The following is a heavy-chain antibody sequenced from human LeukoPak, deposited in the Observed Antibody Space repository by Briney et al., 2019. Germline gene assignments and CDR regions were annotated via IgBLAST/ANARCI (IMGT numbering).Heavy chain of an antibody. V-gene: IGHV4-4*02. J-gene: IGHJ4*02. CDR1: GDPISSSNW. CDR3: ARVLPGTVTQYYFDY. Sequence: SETLSLTCAVSGDPISSSNWWSWVRQPPGKGLEWIGEIYHSGTTYYNPSLKSRVTISVDKSKNHFSLNLNSVTAADTAVYYCARVLPGTVTQYYFDYWGQGTLVTVSS. D-gene: IGHD4-17*01. CDR2: IYHSGTT.